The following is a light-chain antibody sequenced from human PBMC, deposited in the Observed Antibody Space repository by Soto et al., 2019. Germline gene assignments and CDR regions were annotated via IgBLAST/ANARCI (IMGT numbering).Light chain of an antibody. Sequence: QSALTQPPSASGSPGQSVTISCTGTSSDVGGYNYVSWYQQHPGKAPKLMIYEVTKRPSGVPDRFSGSKSGNTASLTVSGLQAEDEADYYCSSYAGSNNYVFGTGIKPPS. J-gene: IGLJ1*01. CDR1: SSDVGGYNY. CDR2: EVT. V-gene: IGLV2-8*01. CDR3: SSYAGSNNYV.